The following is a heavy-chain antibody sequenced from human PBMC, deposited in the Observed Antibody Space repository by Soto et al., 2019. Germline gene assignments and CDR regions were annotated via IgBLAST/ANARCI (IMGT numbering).Heavy chain of an antibody. Sequence: SETLSLTCTVSGGSISSSSYYWGWIRQPPGKGLEWIGSIYYSGSTYYNPSLKSRVTISVDTSKNQFSLKLSSVTAADAAVYYCARERKYSSSWIYFDYWGQGTLVTVSS. CDR1: GGSISSSSYY. V-gene: IGHV4-39*07. CDR3: ARERKYSSSWIYFDY. CDR2: IYYSGST. J-gene: IGHJ4*02. D-gene: IGHD6-13*01.